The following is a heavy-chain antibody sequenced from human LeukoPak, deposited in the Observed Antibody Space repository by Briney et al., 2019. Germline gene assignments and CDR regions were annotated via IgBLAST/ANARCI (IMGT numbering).Heavy chain of an antibody. CDR3: ATGIVTGTSR. J-gene: IGHJ4*02. V-gene: IGHV3-15*01. D-gene: IGHD2-21*02. Sequence: PGGSLRLSCAISRITFSNAWPSWVRQAPGKGLERVGRIRSKTEGETKEYAASVEGRFTISRDDSRNRLYLQMNSLKTEDTAVYYCATGIVTGTSRWGQGTLVSVSS. CDR2: IRSKTEGETK. CDR1: RITFSNAW.